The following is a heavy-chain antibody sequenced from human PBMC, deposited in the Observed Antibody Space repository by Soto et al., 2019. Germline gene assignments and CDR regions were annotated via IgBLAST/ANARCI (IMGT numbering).Heavy chain of an antibody. CDR2: ISYDGRYK. Sequence: QVQLVESGGGVVQPGRSLRLSCAASGFTFSSYAMHWVRQASGKGLEWVAFISYDGRYKYYADSVKGRFTISRDNSKNTLYLQMDSLRVEDTAVYYCTRDRWAHSGSYQGAFDIWGQGTMVTVSS. V-gene: IGHV3-30*04. D-gene: IGHD1-26*01. CDR1: GFTFSSYA. J-gene: IGHJ3*02. CDR3: TRDRWAHSGSYQGAFDI.